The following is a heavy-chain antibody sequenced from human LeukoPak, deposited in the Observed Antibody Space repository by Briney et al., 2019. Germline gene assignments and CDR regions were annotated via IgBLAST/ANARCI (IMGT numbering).Heavy chain of an antibody. J-gene: IGHJ5*02. CDR1: GGTFSSYA. Sequence: SVKVSCKASGGTFSSYAISWVRQAPGQGLEWMGGIIPIFGTANYAQKFQGRVTITADEPTSTAYMELSSLRSEDTAVYYCARAGDRRYYYDSSGYSTWGQGTLVTVSS. V-gene: IGHV1-69*01. CDR2: IIPIFGTA. CDR3: ARAGDRRYYYDSSGYST. D-gene: IGHD3-22*01.